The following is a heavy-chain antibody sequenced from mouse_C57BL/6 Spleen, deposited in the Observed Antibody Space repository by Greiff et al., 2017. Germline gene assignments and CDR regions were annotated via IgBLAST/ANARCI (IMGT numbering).Heavy chain of an antibody. CDR3: ARRGYYNAMDY. CDR1: GYTFTSYW. Sequence: QVQLQQPGAELVRPGSSVTLSCKASGYTFTSYWMHWVKQRPIQGLEWIGNIDPSDSETHYNQKFKDKATLTVDKSSSTAYMQLSSLTSEDSAVYYCARRGYYNAMDYWGQGTSVTVSS. V-gene: IGHV1-52*01. D-gene: IGHD2-12*01. CDR2: IDPSDSET. J-gene: IGHJ4*01.